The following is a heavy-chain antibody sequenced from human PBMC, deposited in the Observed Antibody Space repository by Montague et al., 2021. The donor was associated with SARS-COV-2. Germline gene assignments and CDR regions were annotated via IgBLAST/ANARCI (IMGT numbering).Heavy chain of an antibody. CDR1: GGSIRSGSYY. V-gene: IGHV4-61*02. Sequence: TLSLTCTVSGGSIRSGSYYWSWIRQHAGKGLEWIGRIYSSGSTNYNPSLKSRVTMSVDTSKNQFSLKLSSVTAAETAVYYCARLKRYFDSSGSPSAFDFWGQGTKVTVSS. CDR3: ARLKRYFDSSGSPSAFDF. CDR2: IYSSGST. D-gene: IGHD3-22*01. J-gene: IGHJ3*01.